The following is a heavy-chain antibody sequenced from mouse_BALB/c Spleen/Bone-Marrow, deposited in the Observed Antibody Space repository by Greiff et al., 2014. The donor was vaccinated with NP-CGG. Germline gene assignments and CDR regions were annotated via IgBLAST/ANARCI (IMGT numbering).Heavy chain of an antibody. CDR1: GFTFTDYY. Sequence: EVMLVESGGGLVQPGGSLGLSCATSGFTFTDYYMSWVRQPPGKALEWLGFIRNKPNGYTTEYSASVKGRFTISRDNSQSILYLQMNTLRAEDSATYYCARDDYGRGYWGQGTTLTVSS. D-gene: IGHD1-1*01. V-gene: IGHV7-3*02. CDR2: IRNKPNGYTT. CDR3: ARDDYGRGY. J-gene: IGHJ2*01.